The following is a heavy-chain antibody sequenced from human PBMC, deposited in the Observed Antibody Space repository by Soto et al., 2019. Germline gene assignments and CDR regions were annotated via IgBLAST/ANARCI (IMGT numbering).Heavy chain of an antibody. Sequence: ASVKVSCKASGYTFTSYYMHLVRQAPGQGLEWMGIINPSGGSTSYAQKFQGRVTMTRDTSTSTVYMELSSLRSEDTAVYYCASYSSGYQGLAHFDYWGQGTLVTVSS. J-gene: IGHJ4*02. V-gene: IGHV1-46*03. D-gene: IGHD6-19*01. CDR2: INPSGGST. CDR3: ASYSSGYQGLAHFDY. CDR1: GYTFTSYY.